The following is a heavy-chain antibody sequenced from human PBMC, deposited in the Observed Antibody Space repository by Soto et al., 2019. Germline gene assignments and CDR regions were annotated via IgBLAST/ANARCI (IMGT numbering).Heavy chain of an antibody. CDR1: GGSISSYY. Sequence: QVQLQESGPGLVKPSETLSLTCTVSGGSISSYYWSWIRQPPGKGLEWIGYIYYSGSTNYNPSLKSRVTISVDTSKNQFSLKLSSVTATDTAVYYCARCDSSGYSGDYWGQGTLVTVSS. CDR2: IYYSGST. D-gene: IGHD3-22*01. J-gene: IGHJ4*02. V-gene: IGHV4-59*01. CDR3: ARCDSSGYSGDY.